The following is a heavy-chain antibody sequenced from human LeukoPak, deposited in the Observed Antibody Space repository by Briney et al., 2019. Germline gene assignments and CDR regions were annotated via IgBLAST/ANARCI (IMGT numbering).Heavy chain of an antibody. V-gene: IGHV1-2*06. CDR1: GYTFTSYY. CDR2: INPNSGGT. D-gene: IGHD3-22*01. J-gene: IGHJ4*02. Sequence: ASVKVSCKASGYTFTSYYMHWVRQAPGQGLEWMGRINPNSGGTNYAQKFQGRVTMTRDTSISTAYMELSRLRSDDTAVYYCAIDYYDSSGYFNSDYWGQGTLVTVS. CDR3: AIDYYDSSGYFNSDY.